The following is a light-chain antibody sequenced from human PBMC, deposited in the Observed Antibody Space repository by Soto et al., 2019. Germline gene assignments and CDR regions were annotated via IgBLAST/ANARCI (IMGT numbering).Light chain of an antibody. CDR2: EVS. V-gene: IGLV2-14*01. J-gene: IGLJ2*01. CDR1: SSDVGGYNY. CDR3: SSYTRSSTLV. Sequence: QSVLTQPASVSGSPGQSITISCTGTSSDVGGYNYVSWFQQHPGKAPRLMIDEVSNRPSGVSNRFSGSKSGNTASLTISGLHAEDEADYYCSSYTRSSTLVFGGGTKLTVL.